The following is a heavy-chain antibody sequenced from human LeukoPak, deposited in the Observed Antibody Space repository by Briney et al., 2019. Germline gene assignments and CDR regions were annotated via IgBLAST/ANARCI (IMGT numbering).Heavy chain of an antibody. CDR1: GYTFTSYG. V-gene: IGHV1-18*01. D-gene: IGHD6-13*01. CDR3: AGDTLTYGSSWYGQ. J-gene: IGHJ4*02. Sequence: ASVKVSCKASGYTFTSYGISWVRQAPGQGLEWMGWISAYNGNTNYAQKLQGRVTMTTDTSTSKAYMELRSLRSDDTAVYYCAGDTLTYGSSWYGQWGQGTLVTVSS. CDR2: ISAYNGNT.